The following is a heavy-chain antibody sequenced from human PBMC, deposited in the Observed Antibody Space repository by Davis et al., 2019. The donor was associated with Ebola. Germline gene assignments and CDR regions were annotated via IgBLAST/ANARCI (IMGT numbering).Heavy chain of an antibody. CDR3: AKFRGRYYFDY. J-gene: IGHJ4*02. CDR1: GFTFTNST. CDR2: ISSTSAYI. Sequence: PGGSLRLSCSSSGFTFTNSTITWVRQAPGRGLEWVSSISSTSAYIHYADSVKGRFTISRDDSKNTLYLQMNSLRAEDTAVYYCAKFRGRYYFDYWGQGTLVTVSS. V-gene: IGHV3-21*04. D-gene: IGHD5-24*01.